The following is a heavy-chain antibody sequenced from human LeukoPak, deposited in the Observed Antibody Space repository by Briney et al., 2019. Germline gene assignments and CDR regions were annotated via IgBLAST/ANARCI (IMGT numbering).Heavy chain of an antibody. Sequence: PSETLSLTCAVYGGSFSGYYWSWIRQPPGKGLEWVGEINHSGSTNYNPSLKSRVTISVDTSKNQFSLKLSSVTAADTAVCYCALRASSGWLSIDYWGQGTLVTVSS. V-gene: IGHV4-34*01. CDR2: INHSGST. CDR1: GGSFSGYY. D-gene: IGHD6-19*01. J-gene: IGHJ4*02. CDR3: ALRASSGWLSIDY.